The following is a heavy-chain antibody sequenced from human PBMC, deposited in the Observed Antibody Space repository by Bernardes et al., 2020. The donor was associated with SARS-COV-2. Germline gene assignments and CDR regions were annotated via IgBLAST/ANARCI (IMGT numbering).Heavy chain of an antibody. Sequence: SGSTLLKPTQTLTLTCTFSGFSLSTSGMCVSWIRQPPGKALEWLALIDWDDDKYYSTSLKTRLTISKDTSKNQVVLTMTNMDPVDTATYYCARMTTVVTLEAYYYYGMDVWGQGTTVTVSS. J-gene: IGHJ6*02. V-gene: IGHV2-70*01. CDR1: GFSLSTSGMC. CDR3: ARMTTVVTLEAYYYYGMDV. CDR2: IDWDDDK. D-gene: IGHD4-17*01.